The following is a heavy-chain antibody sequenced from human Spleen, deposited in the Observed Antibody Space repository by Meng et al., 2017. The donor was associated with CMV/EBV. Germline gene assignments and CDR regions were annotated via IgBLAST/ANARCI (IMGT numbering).Heavy chain of an antibody. CDR1: GGSFSGYY. D-gene: IGHD3-22*01. V-gene: IGHV4-34*01. CDR3: ARSLDYYGSGGRGIFDDY. J-gene: IGHJ4*02. Sequence: SETLSLTCAVYGGSFSGYYWSWIRQPPGKGLEWIGEINHSGSTNYNPSLKSRVTISVDTSKNQFSLKLSSVTAADTAVYYCARSLDYYGSGGRGIFDDYWGQGTLVTVSS. CDR2: INHSGST.